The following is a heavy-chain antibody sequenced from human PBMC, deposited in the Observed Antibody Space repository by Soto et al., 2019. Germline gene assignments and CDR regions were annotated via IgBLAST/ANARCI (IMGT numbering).Heavy chain of an antibody. CDR1: GGSISSYY. J-gene: IGHJ5*02. Sequence: SETLSLTCTVSGGSISSYYWSWIRQPPGKGLEWIGYIYYSGSTNYNPSLKSRVTISVDTSKNQFSLKLSSVTAADTAVYYCARAGCSSTSCYWGYSWFDPWGQGTLVTVSS. CDR2: IYYSGST. V-gene: IGHV4-59*01. D-gene: IGHD2-2*01. CDR3: ARAGCSSTSCYWGYSWFDP.